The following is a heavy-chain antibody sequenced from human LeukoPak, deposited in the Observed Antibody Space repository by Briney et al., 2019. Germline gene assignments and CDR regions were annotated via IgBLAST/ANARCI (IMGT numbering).Heavy chain of an antibody. V-gene: IGHV3-53*01. CDR3: AKDDNYIRFLS. CDR1: GFTVRSNY. D-gene: IGHD3-16*01. CDR2: IYSDYST. Sequence: GGSLRLSCAASGFTVRSNYMSWVRQAPGKGLEWVSVIYSDYSTYYIDSVKGRFIISRDNSKNTLYLQMNSLRAEDTAVYYCAKDDNYIRFLSWGQGTLVTVSS. J-gene: IGHJ5*02.